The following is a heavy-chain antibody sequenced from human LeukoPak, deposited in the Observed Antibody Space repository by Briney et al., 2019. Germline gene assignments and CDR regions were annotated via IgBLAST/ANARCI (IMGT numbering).Heavy chain of an antibody. CDR2: INQVERT. V-gene: IGHV4-34*01. D-gene: IGHD2-15*01. CDR3: ARGRATPSRLFFDYYFMDV. J-gene: IGHJ6*03. CDR1: GGSLTGYS. Sequence: SEPLSLPCAFHGGSLTGYSWAWVRQPPGQGLEWIGEINQVERTIYSPSLESRVSISLEASKNQFFLQLTSVAAADAAMYYCARGRATPSRLFFDYYFMDVWGPGTPVTVSS.